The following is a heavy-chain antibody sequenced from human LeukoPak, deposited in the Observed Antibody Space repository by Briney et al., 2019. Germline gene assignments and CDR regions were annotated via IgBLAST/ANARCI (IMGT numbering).Heavy chain of an antibody. D-gene: IGHD6-19*01. J-gene: IGHJ4*02. V-gene: IGHV3-23*01. CDR3: AKRMYGWYQIDY. Sequence: PGGSLRLSRAASGVIISSYAMSWVRQAPGKGLEWVSAITGPGEGTWYADSVQGRFTTSRDNSKNTLYLQMNSLRAEDTAVYFCAKRMYGWYQIDYWGQGTLVTVSS. CDR1: GVIISSYA. CDR2: ITGPGEGT.